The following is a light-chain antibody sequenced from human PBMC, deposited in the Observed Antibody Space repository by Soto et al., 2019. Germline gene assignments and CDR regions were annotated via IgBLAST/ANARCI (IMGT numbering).Light chain of an antibody. J-gene: IGLJ1*01. V-gene: IGLV2-8*01. CDR3: SSYAGRTLYV. CDR2: EVN. Sequence: QSVLTQPRSVSGSPGQSVTISCTGTSSDIGAYDYVSWFQQHPGKAPKLMISEVNNRPSGVSNRFSGSKSGNTAYLTVSGLQAEDEADYYCSSYAGRTLYVFGTGTKVTVL. CDR1: SSDIGAYDY.